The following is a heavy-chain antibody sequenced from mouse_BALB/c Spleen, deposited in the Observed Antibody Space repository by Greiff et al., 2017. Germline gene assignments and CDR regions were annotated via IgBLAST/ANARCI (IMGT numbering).Heavy chain of an antibody. Sequence: EVNLVESGGGLVKPGGSLKLSCAASGFTFSSYTMSWVRQTPEKRLEWVATISSGGGNTYYPDSVKGRFTISRDNAKNNLYLQMSSLRSEDTALYYCARYFPHYYGAMDDWGQGTSVTVSS. CDR3: ARYFPHYYGAMDD. CDR2: ISSGGGNT. J-gene: IGHJ4*01. D-gene: IGHD1-2*01. V-gene: IGHV5-9*03. CDR1: GFTFSSYT.